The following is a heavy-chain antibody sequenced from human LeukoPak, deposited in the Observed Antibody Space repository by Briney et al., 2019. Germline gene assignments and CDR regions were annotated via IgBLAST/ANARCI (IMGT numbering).Heavy chain of an antibody. J-gene: IGHJ4*02. V-gene: IGHV3-7*03. D-gene: IGHD3-10*01. CDR1: GFTFSNSW. Sequence: PGGSLRLSCAASGFTFSNSWMSWVRQAPGKGLEWVATIKQDGSEKFYVDSVKGRFTISRDNAQNTLFLQMNSLRAEDTAVYYCASWPGAWYGEDYWGQGTRVTVSS. CDR3: ASWPGAWYGEDY. CDR2: IKQDGSEK.